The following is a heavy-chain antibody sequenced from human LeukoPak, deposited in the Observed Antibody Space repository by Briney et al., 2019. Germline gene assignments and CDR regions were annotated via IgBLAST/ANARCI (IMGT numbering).Heavy chain of an antibody. J-gene: IGHJ4*02. D-gene: IGHD3-3*01. Sequence: GASVKVSCKASVYTFTGYYIHWVRQAPGQGLDWLGWINPNSGATSYAQKFQGRVTMTRDTSINTAYMELSRLRSDDTAVYFCARVRSDYWSGQDFFDYWGQGTLVTVSS. CDR3: ARVRSDYWSGQDFFDY. CDR2: INPNSGAT. V-gene: IGHV1-2*02. CDR1: VYTFTGYY.